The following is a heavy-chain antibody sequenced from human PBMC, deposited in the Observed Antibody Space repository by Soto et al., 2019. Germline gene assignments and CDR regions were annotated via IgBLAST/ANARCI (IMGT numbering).Heavy chain of an antibody. CDR3: AKARGSGWYFHDY. J-gene: IGHJ4*02. CDR1: GFTFSSYA. Sequence: PGGSLRLSCAASGFTFSSYAMSWVRQAPGKGLEWVSAISGSGGSTYYADSVKGRFTISRDNSKNTPYLQMNSLRAEDTAVYYCAKARGSGWYFHDYWGQGTLVTVSS. V-gene: IGHV3-23*01. CDR2: ISGSGGST. D-gene: IGHD6-19*01.